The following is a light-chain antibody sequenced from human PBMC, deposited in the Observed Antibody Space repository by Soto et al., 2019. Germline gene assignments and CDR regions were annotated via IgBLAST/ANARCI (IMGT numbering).Light chain of an antibody. V-gene: IGLV1-44*01. CDR1: SSNIGSNT. CDR2: STS. CDR3: AAWDDRLDVYV. Sequence: VMTQSPPSASGTPGQIVAISCSGSSSNIGSNTVTWYQQLPGTAPKLLIYSTSQRSSGVPGRFSGSKSGASASLSISGLQSEDEADYYCAAWDDRLDVYVFGTGTKVTVL. J-gene: IGLJ1*01.